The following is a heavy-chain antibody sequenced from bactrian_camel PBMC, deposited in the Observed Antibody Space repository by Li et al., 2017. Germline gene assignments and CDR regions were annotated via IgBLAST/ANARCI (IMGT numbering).Heavy chain of an antibody. CDR3: ALAVPCMGWSMPAPKASDYGY. CDR2: IMLTGKQ. J-gene: IGHJ6*01. CDR1: GFSFADSD. Sequence: DVQLVESGGGSVQAGGSLRHSCTASGFSFADSDMGWYRHAPGQECELVSTIMLTGKQYYADSVKGRFTISHDHAKNMMYLQMNSVKPEDTAVYYCALAVPCMGWSMPAPKASDYGYWGQGTQVTVS. D-gene: IGHD6*01. V-gene: IGHV3S66*01.